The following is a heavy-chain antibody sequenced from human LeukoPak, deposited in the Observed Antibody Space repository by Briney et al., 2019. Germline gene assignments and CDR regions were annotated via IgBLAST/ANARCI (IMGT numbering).Heavy chain of an antibody. D-gene: IGHD5-12*01. V-gene: IGHV3-53*05. CDR2: IYSGGNT. CDR1: GLTVSSNC. Sequence: GGSLRLSCAASGLTVSSNCMSWVRQAPGKGLEWVSFIYSGGNTYYADSVKGRFTISRDNSKNTLYLQMNSLRAEDTAVYYCARVESIIVATEHFDYWGQGTLVTVSS. J-gene: IGHJ4*02. CDR3: ARVESIIVATEHFDY.